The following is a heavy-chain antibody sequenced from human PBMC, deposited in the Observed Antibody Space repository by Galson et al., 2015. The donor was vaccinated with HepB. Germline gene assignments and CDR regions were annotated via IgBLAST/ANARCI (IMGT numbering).Heavy chain of an antibody. D-gene: IGHD2-21*02. J-gene: IGHJ2*01. Sequence: SLRLSCAASGFLFNVEAMYWVRRAPDKGLEFVAATSYDDNTKYYADSVRGRFTISRDNAENSLYLQMNSLRAEDTGVYYCARAGYCGGDCYAIQRYWYFDLWGRGTLVTVSS. CDR2: TSYDDNTK. CDR1: GFLFNVEA. CDR3: ARAGYCGGDCYAIQRYWYFDL. V-gene: IGHV3-30*04.